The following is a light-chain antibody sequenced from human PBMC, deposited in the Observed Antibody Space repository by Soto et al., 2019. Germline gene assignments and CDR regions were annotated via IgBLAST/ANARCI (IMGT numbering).Light chain of an antibody. CDR3: QQYGSSPT. CDR2: GAS. CDR1: QSVSSSY. J-gene: IGKJ1*01. V-gene: IGKV3-20*01. Sequence: EIVLTQSPGTLSLAPRERATLSCRASQSVSSSYLAWYQQKPGQAPRLLIYGASSRATGIPDRFSGSGSGTDFTFTISRLEPEDFAVYYSQQYGSSPTFGQGTKVEIK.